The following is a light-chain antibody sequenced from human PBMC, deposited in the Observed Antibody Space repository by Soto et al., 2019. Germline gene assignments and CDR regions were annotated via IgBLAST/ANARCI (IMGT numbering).Light chain of an antibody. CDR2: KAS. CDR3: QQYNSYRS. J-gene: IGKJ1*01. CDR1: QSISTW. Sequence: DFQMTQSPSTLSASVGDIVTITCRASQSISTWLAWYQQKPGKAPKILIYKASSLESGVPSRFSGSGSGTEFTLTISSLQPDDFASYYCQQYNSYRSFGQGTKVAIK. V-gene: IGKV1-5*03.